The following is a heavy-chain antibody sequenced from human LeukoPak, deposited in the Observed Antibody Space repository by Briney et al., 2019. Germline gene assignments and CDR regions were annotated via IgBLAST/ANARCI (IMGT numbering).Heavy chain of an antibody. CDR1: GGTFSSYT. D-gene: IGHD2-15*01. V-gene: IGHV1-69*02. Sequence: SVKVSCKASGGTFSSYTISWVRQAPGQGLEWMGRIIPILGIANYAQKLQGRVIMTTDTSTSTAYMELRSLRSDDTAVYYCARAGIVVVVAAQGDAFDIWGQGTMVTVSS. CDR3: ARAGIVVVVAAQGDAFDI. J-gene: IGHJ3*02. CDR2: IIPILGIA.